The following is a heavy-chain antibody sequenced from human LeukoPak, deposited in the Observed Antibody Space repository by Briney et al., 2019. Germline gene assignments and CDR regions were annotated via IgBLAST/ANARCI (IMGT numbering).Heavy chain of an antibody. Sequence: PGGSLRLSCAASGFIFSSYGMHWVRQAPGKGLEWVAVTWYDGSNKYYADAVKGRFTISRDNSKNTLYLQMNSLRTEDTAVYYCARGGVPAGFDVWGQGTMVTVSS. CDR1: GFIFSSYG. V-gene: IGHV3-33*01. CDR3: ARGGVPAGFDV. D-gene: IGHD2-15*01. J-gene: IGHJ3*01. CDR2: TWYDGSNK.